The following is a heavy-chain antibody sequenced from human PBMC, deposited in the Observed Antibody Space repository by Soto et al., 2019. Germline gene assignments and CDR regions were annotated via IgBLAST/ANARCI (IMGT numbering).Heavy chain of an antibody. J-gene: IGHJ4*01. CDR3: ARLSPYYYFDY. CDR2: IKQDGSEK. V-gene: IGHV3-7*03. Sequence: GGSLRLSCAASGFTSSGYWMTWVRQAPGKGLEWVATIKQDGSEKFYVDSVKGRFTISRDNAKNSLYLHVNSLRAEDTALYYCARLSPYYYFDYWGHGTLVTVSS. CDR1: GFTSSGYW. D-gene: IGHD3-10*01.